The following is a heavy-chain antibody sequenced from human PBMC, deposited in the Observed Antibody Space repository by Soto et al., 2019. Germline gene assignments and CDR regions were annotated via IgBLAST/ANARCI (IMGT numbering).Heavy chain of an antibody. V-gene: IGHV1-3*01. CDR2: MNAGNGNT. D-gene: IGHD6-13*01. CDR3: ARGGAAAGLGVGWFDP. J-gene: IGHJ5*02. Sequence: QVPLVQSGAEVKKPGASVKVSCKASGYTFTSYAMHWVRQAPGQRLEWMGWMNAGNGNTKYSQQFQGRVTITRDTSASTAYMELSSLRSEDTAVYYCARGGAAAGLGVGWFDPWGQGTLVTVSS. CDR1: GYTFTSYA.